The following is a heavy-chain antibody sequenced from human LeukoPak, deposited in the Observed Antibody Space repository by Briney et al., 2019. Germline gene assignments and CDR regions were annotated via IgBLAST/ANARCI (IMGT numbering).Heavy chain of an antibody. CDR2: TKQDGSEI. Sequence: GGSLRLSCAASGFTFSHYRMSWVRQAPGKGLEWVANTKQDGSEIYYVDSVKGRFTISRDNAKNSLYLRMNSLRAEDTAIYYCAIVENNFYYRCGQGTLVTVSS. V-gene: IGHV3-7*01. CDR3: AIVENNFYYR. J-gene: IGHJ1*01. CDR1: GFTFSHYR. D-gene: IGHD3-22*01.